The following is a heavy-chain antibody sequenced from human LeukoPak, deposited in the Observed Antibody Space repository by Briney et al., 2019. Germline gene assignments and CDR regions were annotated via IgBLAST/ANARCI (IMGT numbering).Heavy chain of an antibody. V-gene: IGHV1-2*06. CDR1: GYTFTGYY. Sequence: EASVKVSCKASGYTFTGYYMHWVRQAPGQGLEWMGRINPNSGGTNYAQKFQGRVTMTRDTSISTAYMELSRLRSDDTAVYYCARDLIAAAAYYYYYGMDVWGQGTTVTVSS. D-gene: IGHD6-13*01. J-gene: IGHJ6*02. CDR2: INPNSGGT. CDR3: ARDLIAAAAYYYYYGMDV.